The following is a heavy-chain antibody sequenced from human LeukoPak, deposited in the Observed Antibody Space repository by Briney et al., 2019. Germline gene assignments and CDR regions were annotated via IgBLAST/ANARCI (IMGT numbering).Heavy chain of an antibody. V-gene: IGHV4-34*01. CDR2: INHSGST. CDR3: ARAPTADFWSGYPPDAFDI. J-gene: IGHJ3*02. D-gene: IGHD3-3*01. Sequence: SETLSLTCAVYGGSFSGYYWSWIRQPPGKGLEWIGEINHSGSTNYNPSLKSRVTISVDTSKNQFSLKLSSVTAADTAVYYCARAPTADFWSGYPPDAFDIWGQGTMVTVSS. CDR1: GGSFSGYY.